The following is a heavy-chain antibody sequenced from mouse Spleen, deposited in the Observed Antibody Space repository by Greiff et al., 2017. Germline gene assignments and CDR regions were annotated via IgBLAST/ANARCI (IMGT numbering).Heavy chain of an antibody. D-gene: IGHD1-1*01. V-gene: IGHV3-6*01. CDR3: ARDYYGSSHYAMDY. CDR1: GYSITSGYY. Sequence: ESGPGLVKPSQSLSLTCSVTGYSITSGYYWNWIRQFPGNKLEWMGYISYDGSNNYNPSLKNRISITRDTSKNQFFLKLNSVTTEDTATYYCARDYYGSSHYAMDYWGQGTSVTVSS. J-gene: IGHJ4*01. CDR2: ISYDGSN.